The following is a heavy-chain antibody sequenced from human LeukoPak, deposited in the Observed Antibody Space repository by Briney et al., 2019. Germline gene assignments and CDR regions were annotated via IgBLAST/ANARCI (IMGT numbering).Heavy chain of an antibody. V-gene: IGHV4-61*09. Sequence: SQTLSLTCTVSGGSISSGSYYWSWIRQPAGKGLERIGHIYTSGSTNYNPSLKSRVTISVDTSKNQFSLKLSSVTAADTAVYYCARDDPFYSGSNYWGQGTLVTVSS. J-gene: IGHJ4*02. CDR1: GGSISSGSYY. CDR3: ARDDPFYSGSNY. CDR2: IYTSGST. D-gene: IGHD1-26*01.